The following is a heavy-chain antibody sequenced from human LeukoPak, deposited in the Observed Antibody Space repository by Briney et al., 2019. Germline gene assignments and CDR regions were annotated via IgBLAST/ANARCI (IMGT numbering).Heavy chain of an antibody. J-gene: IGHJ5*02. V-gene: IGHV1-69*06. CDR3: ARGVYSRSYLGTWFDP. D-gene: IGHD1-26*01. Sequence: SVKVSCKASGYTFTSYAISWVRQAPGQGLEWMGGIIPIFGTANYAQKFQGRVTITADKSTSTAYMELSSLRSEDTAVYYCARGVYSRSYLGTWFDPWGQGTLVTVSS. CDR1: GYTFTSYA. CDR2: IIPIFGTA.